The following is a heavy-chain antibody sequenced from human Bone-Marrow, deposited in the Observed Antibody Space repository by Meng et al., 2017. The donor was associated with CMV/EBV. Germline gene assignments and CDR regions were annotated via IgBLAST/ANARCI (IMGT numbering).Heavy chain of an antibody. D-gene: IGHD4-11*01. V-gene: IGHV3-7*01. Sequence: GESLKISCVASGFIFSDYWMTWVRQAPGKGLEWVATIKQDGSLTFFVDSVKGRFTMSRDNAKNSMYLHLDTVTAEDTALYYCARGTVQGNYVNLSRVYYYYYGMDVWGQGTTVTVSS. CDR1: GFIFSDYW. J-gene: IGHJ6*02. CDR2: IKQDGSLT. CDR3: ARGTVQGNYVNLSRVYYYYYGMDV.